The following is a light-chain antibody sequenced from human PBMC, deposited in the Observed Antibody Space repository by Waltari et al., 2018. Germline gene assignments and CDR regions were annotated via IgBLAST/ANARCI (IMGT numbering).Light chain of an antibody. CDR1: LSVGRS. CDR3: QHYVRLPAT. J-gene: IGKJ1*01. Sequence: SCRASLSVGRSLAWYQQIPGQAPRLLIYGASSRATGIPDRFSGSGSGTDFSLTISRLEPEDFAVYFCQHYVRLPATFGQGTKVAI. CDR2: GAS. V-gene: IGKV3-20*01.